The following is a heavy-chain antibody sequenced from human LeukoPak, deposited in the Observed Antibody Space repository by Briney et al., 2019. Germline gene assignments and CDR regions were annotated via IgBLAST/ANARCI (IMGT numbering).Heavy chain of an antibody. V-gene: IGHV3-33*01. CDR1: GFTFSDYG. Sequence: GRSLRLSCAASGFTFSDYGMHWVRQAPGKGLEWVAVIWFDGSNKYYADSVKGRFTISRDNSKNTLYLQMNSLRAEDTAVYYCARELAIGWFDPWGQGTLVTVSS. CDR3: ARELAIGWFDP. J-gene: IGHJ5*02. CDR2: IWFDGSNK.